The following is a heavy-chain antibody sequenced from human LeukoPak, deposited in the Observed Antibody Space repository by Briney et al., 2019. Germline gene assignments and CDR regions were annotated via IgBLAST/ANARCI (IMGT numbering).Heavy chain of an antibody. V-gene: IGHV1-46*01. J-gene: IGHJ4*02. CDR3: ARDQEGFDY. CDR1: GYTFSSNY. CDR2: IYPRDGST. Sequence: ASVKVSCKASGYTFSSNYIHWVRQAPGQGLEWMGMIYPRDGSTSYAQKLQGRVTVTRDTSTSTVHMELSGLRSEDTAVYYCARDQEGFDYWGQGTLVTVSS.